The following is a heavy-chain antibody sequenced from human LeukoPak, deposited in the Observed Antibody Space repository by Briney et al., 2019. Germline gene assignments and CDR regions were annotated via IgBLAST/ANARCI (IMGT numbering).Heavy chain of an antibody. V-gene: IGHV4-59*01. CDR1: GGSISSYY. CDR3: ARGLQWELPTFFDY. Sequence: SETLSLTCTVSGGSISSYYWSWIRQPPGKGLEWIGYIYYSGSTNYNPSLKSRVTISVDTSKNQFSLKLSSVTAADTAVYYCARGLQWELPTFFDYWGQGTLVTVSS. J-gene: IGHJ4*02. CDR2: IYYSGST. D-gene: IGHD1-26*01.